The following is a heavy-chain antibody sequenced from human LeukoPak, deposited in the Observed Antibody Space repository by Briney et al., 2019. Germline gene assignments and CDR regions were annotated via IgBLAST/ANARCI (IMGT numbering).Heavy chain of an antibody. CDR2: ISFSHHT. J-gene: IGHJ4*02. CDR3: AGGQSSAASRSHGYCH. Sequence: KTWGSLCLTCTVSGFSFSTHYWSWIRQAPGKGLEWISYISFSHHTNYADSVKGRFTISRDDARNSLFLQLNSLRAEDMAVYYCAGGQSSAASRSHGYCHWGQGTLVTVSS. D-gene: IGHD2-2*03. V-gene: IGHV3-11*06. CDR1: GFSFSTHY.